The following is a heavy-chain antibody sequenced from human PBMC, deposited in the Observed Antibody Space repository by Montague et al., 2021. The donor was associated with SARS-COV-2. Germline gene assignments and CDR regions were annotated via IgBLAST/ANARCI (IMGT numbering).Heavy chain of an antibody. CDR2: IYYSGST. V-gene: IGHV4-59*08. D-gene: IGHD6-19*01. CDR3: ARRGAYSSGWYSGALDI. J-gene: IGHJ3*02. Sequence: SETLSLTCTVSGGSISSYYWSWIRQPPGKGLEWIGYIYYSGSTNXXPSLKSRVTISVDTSKNQFSLMLSSVTAADTAVYYCARRGAYSSGWYSGALDIWGQGTMVTVSS. CDR1: GGSISSYY.